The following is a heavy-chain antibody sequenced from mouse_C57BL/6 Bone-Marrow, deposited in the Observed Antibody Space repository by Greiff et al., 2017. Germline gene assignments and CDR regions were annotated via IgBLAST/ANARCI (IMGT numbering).Heavy chain of an antibody. J-gene: IGHJ2*01. CDR2: IDPSDSYT. CDR1: GYTFTSYC. D-gene: IGHD1-1*01. V-gene: IGHV1-69*01. Sequence: QVQLQQPGAELVMPGASVKLSCKASGYTFTSYCMHWVKQRPGQGLEWIGEIDPSDSYTNYNQKFKGKSTLTVDKSSSTAYMQLSSLTSEDSAVYYCARTLVADYFDYWGQGTTLTVSS. CDR3: ARTLVADYFDY.